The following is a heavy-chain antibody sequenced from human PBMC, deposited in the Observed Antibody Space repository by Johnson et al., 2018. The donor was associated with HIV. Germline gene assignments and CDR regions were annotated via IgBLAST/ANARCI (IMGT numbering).Heavy chain of an antibody. CDR1: GFTFDDYG. Sequence: VQLVESGGSMVRPGGSRRLSCAVSGFTFDDYGMSWVRQAPGKGLEWVSGITWNGGGTHYADSVKGRFNISRDISKNTLYLEMYSLRADDTAVYYCARPNRPQYRSTFDIWGKGTKVTVYS. D-gene: IGHD6-13*01. CDR2: ITWNGGGT. CDR3: ARPNRPQYRSTFDI. J-gene: IGHJ3*02. V-gene: IGHV3-20*04.